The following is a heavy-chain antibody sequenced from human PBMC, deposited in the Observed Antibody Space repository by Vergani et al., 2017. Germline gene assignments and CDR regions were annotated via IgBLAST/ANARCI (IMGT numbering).Heavy chain of an antibody. Sequence: QVQLVQSGAEVKKPGASVKVSCKTSGFTFSGYYIHWVRQAPGQGLGWMGWVNPNSGGTNYAQKFQGRVTMTRDTSINAAYMELNRLKSDDTAMYYCARDTRGGEWSGGYWGQGTLVTVSS. V-gene: IGHV1-2*02. J-gene: IGHJ4*02. D-gene: IGHD3-16*01. CDR2: VNPNSGGT. CDR1: GFTFSGYY. CDR3: ARDTRGGEWSGGY.